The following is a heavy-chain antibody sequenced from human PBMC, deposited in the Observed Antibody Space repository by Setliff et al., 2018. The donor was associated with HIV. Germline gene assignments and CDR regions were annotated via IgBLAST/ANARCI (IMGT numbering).Heavy chain of an antibody. CDR1: GYTFTSYG. Sequence: ASVKVSCKASGYTFTSYGISWVRQAPGQGLEWMGWISAYNGNKKYAQKLQGRVTMTTDTSTSTAYMELRSLRSDDTAVYYCARVVVRGVTFIAEYFQHWGQGTLVTVSS. J-gene: IGHJ1*01. CDR2: ISAYNGNK. D-gene: IGHD3-10*01. V-gene: IGHV1-18*01. CDR3: ARVVVRGVTFIAEYFQH.